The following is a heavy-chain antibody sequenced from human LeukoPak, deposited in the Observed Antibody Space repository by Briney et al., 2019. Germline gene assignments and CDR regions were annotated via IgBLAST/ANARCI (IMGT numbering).Heavy chain of an antibody. Sequence: GGSLRLSCAASGITFSTYSMNWVRQAPGKGLEWVSSISYSSIYIYYADSVKGRFTISRDNAKNSLYLQMNSLRAEDTAVYYCASTTSVGDYYPWYFDLWGRGTLVTVSS. J-gene: IGHJ2*01. CDR3: ASTTSVGDYYPWYFDL. CDR2: ISYSSIYI. CDR1: GITFSTYS. V-gene: IGHV3-21*01. D-gene: IGHD1-26*01.